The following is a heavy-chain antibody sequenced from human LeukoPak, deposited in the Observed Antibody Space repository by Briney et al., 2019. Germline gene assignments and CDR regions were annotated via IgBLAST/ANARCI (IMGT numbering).Heavy chain of an antibody. V-gene: IGHV4-34*01. Sequence: PSETLSLTCAVYGQSLSQYYWTWIRHSPVQALVCIGEINDRGSTNLFPALKSRVTLSVDTSKHQFSLKLTAVTAADAAFYYCASSVGSIDYWGQGALVTVSS. CDR1: GQSLSQYY. CDR2: INDRGST. J-gene: IGHJ4*02. CDR3: ASSVGSIDY. D-gene: IGHD1-26*01.